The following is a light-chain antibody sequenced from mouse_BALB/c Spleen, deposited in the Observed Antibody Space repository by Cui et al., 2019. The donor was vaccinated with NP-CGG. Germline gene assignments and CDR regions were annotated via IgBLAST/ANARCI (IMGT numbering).Light chain of an antibody. Sequence: QAVLTQASALTTSHGYPVTLTCRSSTVAVTTSNYANWVQEKPDHLFTGLIGGTNNRVPGVPARFSGSLIGDKAALTITGAQTEDEAIYFCALWYSNHWVFGGGTKLTVL. CDR1: TVAVTTSNY. J-gene: IGLJ1*01. CDR3: ALWYSNHWV. CDR2: GTN. V-gene: IGLV1*01.